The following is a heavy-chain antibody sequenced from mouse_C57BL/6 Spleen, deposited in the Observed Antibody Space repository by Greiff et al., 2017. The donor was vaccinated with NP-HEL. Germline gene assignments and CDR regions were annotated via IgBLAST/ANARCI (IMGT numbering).Heavy chain of an antibody. D-gene: IGHD1-1*01. CDR3: ASLTTVAMDY. CDR2: INPNNGGT. CDR1: GYTFTDYY. Sequence: EVQLQQSGPELVKPGASVKISCKASGYTFTDYYMNWVKQSHGKSLEWIGDINPNNGGTSYNQKFKGKATLTVDKSSSTAYMELRSLTSEDSAVYYCASLTTVAMDYWGQGTSVTVSS. J-gene: IGHJ4*01. V-gene: IGHV1-26*01.